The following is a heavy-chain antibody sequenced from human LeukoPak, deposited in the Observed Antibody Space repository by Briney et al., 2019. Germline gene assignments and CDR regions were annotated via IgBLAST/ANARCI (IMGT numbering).Heavy chain of an antibody. V-gene: IGHV4-39*07. CDR2: IHYGGST. D-gene: IGHD6-13*01. CDR3: ATGYSSTWYYFDY. Sequence: SETLSLTCTVSGDSISSGTYYWGWIRQPPGKGLEWIGNIHYGGSTYYNPSLKSRVTISADTSKDQFSLKLASVTAADTAVYYCATGYSSTWYYFDYWGQGTLVTVSS. CDR1: GDSISSGTYY. J-gene: IGHJ4*02.